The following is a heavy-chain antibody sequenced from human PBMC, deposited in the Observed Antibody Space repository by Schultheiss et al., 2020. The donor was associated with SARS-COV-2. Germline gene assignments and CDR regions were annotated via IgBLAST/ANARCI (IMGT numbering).Heavy chain of an antibody. V-gene: IGHV4-59*12. CDR1: GGSFSGYY. D-gene: IGHD1-26*01. CDR2: IYYSGST. Sequence: SETLSLTCAVYGGSFSGYYWSWIRQPPGKGLEWIGYIYYSGSTNYNPSLKSRVTISVDTSKNQFSLKLSSVTAADTALYYCAKVLVGATPSGAFDYWGQGTLVTVSS. J-gene: IGHJ4*02. CDR3: AKVLVGATPSGAFDY.